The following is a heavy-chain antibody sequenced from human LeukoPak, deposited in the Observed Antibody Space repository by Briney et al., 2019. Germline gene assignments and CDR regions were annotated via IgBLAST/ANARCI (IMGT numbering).Heavy chain of an antibody. CDR2: ISWNSDSI. CDR1: GFTFDDYA. D-gene: IGHD6-13*01. Sequence: PGGSLRLSCAASGFTFDDYAMHWVRQAPGKGLEWVLGISWNSDSIDYADSVQGRFTISRDNAKNSLYLQMNSLRAEDTALYYCAKGRGGYNYYYYMDVWGKGTTVTVSS. V-gene: IGHV3-9*01. CDR3: AKGRGGYNYYYYMDV. J-gene: IGHJ6*03.